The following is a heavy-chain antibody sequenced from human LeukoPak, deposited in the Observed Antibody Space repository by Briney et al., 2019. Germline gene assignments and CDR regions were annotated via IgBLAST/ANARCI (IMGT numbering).Heavy chain of an antibody. D-gene: IGHD3-10*01. Sequence: ASVKVSCKASGGTFSSYAISWVRQAPGQGLEWMGRIIPILGIANYAQKFQGRVTITADKPTSTAYMELSSLRSEDTAVYYCASRPMVRGVRDWFDPWGQGTLVTVSS. J-gene: IGHJ5*02. V-gene: IGHV1-69*04. CDR2: IIPILGIA. CDR1: GGTFSSYA. CDR3: ASRPMVRGVRDWFDP.